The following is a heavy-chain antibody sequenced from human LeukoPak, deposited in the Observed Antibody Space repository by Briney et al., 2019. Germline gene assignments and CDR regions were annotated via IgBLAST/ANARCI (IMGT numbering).Heavy chain of an antibody. CDR3: AGGVFSGYDTSRYYYYYYMDV. D-gene: IGHD5-12*01. J-gene: IGHJ6*03. V-gene: IGHV3-7*01. CDR1: GFTFSSYW. CDR2: IKQDGSEK. Sequence: GGSLRLSCAASGFTFSSYWMSWVRQAPGKGLEWVANIKQDGSEKYYVDSVKGRFTISRDNAKNSLYLQMNSLRAEDTAVYYCAGGVFSGYDTSRYYYYYYMDVWGKGTTVTVSS.